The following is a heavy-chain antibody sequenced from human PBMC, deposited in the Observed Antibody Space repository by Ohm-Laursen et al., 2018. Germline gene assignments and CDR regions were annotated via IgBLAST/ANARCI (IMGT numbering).Heavy chain of an antibody. J-gene: IGHJ4*02. CDR3: AKVFKRCGGDCPYYFDY. CDR2: ISGTGGST. V-gene: IGHV3-23*01. D-gene: IGHD2-21*02. Sequence: GSLRLSCAAAGFTLSSYAMSWVRQAPGKGLEWVSAISGTGGSTYYADSVKGRFTISRDNSKNTLYLQMNSLRAEDTAVYYCAKVFKRCGGDCPYYFDYWGQGTLVTVSS. CDR1: GFTLSSYA.